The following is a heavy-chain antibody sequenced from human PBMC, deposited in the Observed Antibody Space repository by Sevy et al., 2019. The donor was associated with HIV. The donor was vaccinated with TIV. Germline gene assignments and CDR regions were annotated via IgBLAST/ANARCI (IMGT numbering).Heavy chain of an antibody. CDR2: ISSSSSTI. CDR3: ARGRFGEPFDY. J-gene: IGHJ4*02. D-gene: IGHD3-10*01. V-gene: IGHV3-48*01. CDR1: GFTFSSYS. Sequence: GESLKISCAASGFTFSSYSMNWVRQAPGKGLEWVSYISSSSSTIYYADSVKGRFTISRDNAKNSLYLQMNSLRAEDTAVYYCARGRFGEPFDYWGQGTLVTVSS.